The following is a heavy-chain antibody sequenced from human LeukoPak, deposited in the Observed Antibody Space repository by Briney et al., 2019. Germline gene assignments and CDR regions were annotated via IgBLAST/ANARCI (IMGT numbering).Heavy chain of an antibody. CDR1: GFTFDTYW. CDR3: ARSVSSWKDAFDI. V-gene: IGHV3-74*01. J-gene: IGHJ3*02. Sequence: GGSLRLSCAASGFTFDTYWMHWVRHAPGKGLVWVSRSNSDGSSTIYADSVKGRFTISRDNAKNTLYLQMNSLRAEDTAVYYCARSVSSWKDAFDIWGQGTMVTVSS. D-gene: IGHD6-13*01. CDR2: SNSDGSST.